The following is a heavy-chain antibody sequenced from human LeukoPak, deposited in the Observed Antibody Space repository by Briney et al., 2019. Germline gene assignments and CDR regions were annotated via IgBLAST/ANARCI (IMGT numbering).Heavy chain of an antibody. V-gene: IGHV3-23*01. CDR3: AKRGVVIRVILVGFHKEANYFDS. CDR1: GITLTNYG. Sequence: GGSLRLSCAVSGITLTNYGMSWVRQAPGKGLEWFAGISESGGRTMYADSVKRRFTISRDNPKNTLYLQMNSLRVEDTAVYFCAKRGVVIRVILVGFHKEANYFDSWGQGALVTVPS. J-gene: IGHJ4*02. D-gene: IGHD3-22*01. CDR2: ISESGGRT.